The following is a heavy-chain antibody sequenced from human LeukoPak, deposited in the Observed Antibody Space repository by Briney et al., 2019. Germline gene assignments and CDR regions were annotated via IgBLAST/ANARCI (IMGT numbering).Heavy chain of an antibody. V-gene: IGHV4-39*02. D-gene: IGHD3-9*01. CDR1: GGSISSSSYY. J-gene: IGHJ4*02. CDR2: IYYSGST. Sequence: SETLSLTCTVSGGSISSSSYYWGWIRQPPGKGLEWIGSIYYSGSTYYNPSLKSRVTISVDTSKNQFSLKLSSVTAADTAVYYCARDLLDYDILTGTGANWGQGTLVTVSS. CDR3: ARDLLDYDILTGTGAN.